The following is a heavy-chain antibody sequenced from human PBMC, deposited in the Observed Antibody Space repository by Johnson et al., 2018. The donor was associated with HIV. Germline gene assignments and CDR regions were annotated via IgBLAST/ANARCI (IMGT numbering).Heavy chain of an antibody. CDR3: AKGQSSGYPKAAFDI. CDR2: IWYDGSNK. CDR1: GFTFRSYA. J-gene: IGHJ3*02. V-gene: IGHV3-30*18. Sequence: QVQLVESGGGVVQPGRSLRLSCTASGFTFRSYAMHWVRQAPGKGLEWVAVIWYDGSNKYYADSVKGRFTISRDNSKNTLYLQMNSLRAEDTAVYYCAKGQSSGYPKAAFDIWGRGTIVIVSS. D-gene: IGHD3-22*01.